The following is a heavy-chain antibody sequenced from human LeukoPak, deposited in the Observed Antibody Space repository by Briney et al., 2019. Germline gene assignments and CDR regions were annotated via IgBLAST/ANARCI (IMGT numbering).Heavy chain of an antibody. CDR2: INHSGST. CDR3: ARDPYCSSTSCERWFDP. V-gene: IGHV4-34*01. Sequence: SETLSLTCAVSGGSFSGYYWSWIRQPPGKGLEWIGGINHSGSTNYNPSLKSRVTISVYTSKNQFSLKLSSVTAADTAVYYCARDPYCSSTSCERWFDPWGQGTLVTVSS. CDR1: GGSFSGYY. J-gene: IGHJ5*02. D-gene: IGHD2-2*01.